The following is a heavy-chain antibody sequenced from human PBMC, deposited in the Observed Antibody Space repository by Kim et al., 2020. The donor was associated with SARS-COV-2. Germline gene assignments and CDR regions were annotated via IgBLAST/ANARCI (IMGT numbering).Heavy chain of an antibody. V-gene: IGHV4-30-2*05. D-gene: IGHD2-2*01. CDR3: ARASGYCSSTSCSNDAFDI. Sequence: RVTISVDTSKNQFSLKLSSVTAADTAVYYCARASGYCSSTSCSNDAFDIWGQGTMVTVSS. J-gene: IGHJ3*02.